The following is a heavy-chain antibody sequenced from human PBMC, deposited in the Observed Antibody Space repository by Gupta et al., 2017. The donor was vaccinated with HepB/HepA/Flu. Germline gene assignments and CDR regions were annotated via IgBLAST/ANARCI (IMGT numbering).Heavy chain of an antibody. V-gene: IGHV3-53*01. Sequence: EVQRVESGGGLIQPGGSLRLSGAASGFTVSSNYMSWVRQAPGKGLEWVSLMYSGGSTYYADSVKGRFTISRDNTKNTLYLQMNSLRPEDTAVYYCARVTPIVDWGQGTLVTVSS. CDR3: ARVTPIVD. CDR2: MYSGGST. CDR1: GFTVSSNY. J-gene: IGHJ4*02. D-gene: IGHD2-21*01.